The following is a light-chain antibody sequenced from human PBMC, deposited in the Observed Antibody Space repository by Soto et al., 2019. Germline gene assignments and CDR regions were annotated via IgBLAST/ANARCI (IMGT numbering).Light chain of an antibody. CDR3: ASYRTSGTLV. CDR2: DVS. CDR1: SNDVGGYNY. J-gene: IGLJ2*01. Sequence: QSVLTQPASVSGSPGQSITISCTGTSNDVGGYNYVSWYQQHPGKAPKFIIYDVSNRPSGVSDRFSGSKSGNTASLTISGLQAEDEADYYCASYRTSGTLVFGGGTQLTVL. V-gene: IGLV2-14*01.